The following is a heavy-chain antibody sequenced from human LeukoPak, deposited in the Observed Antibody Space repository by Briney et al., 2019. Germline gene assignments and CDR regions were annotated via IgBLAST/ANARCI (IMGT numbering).Heavy chain of an antibody. CDR1: GFTFSSYA. Sequence: GGSLRLSCAASGFTFSSYAMSWVRQAPGKGLEWVSAISGSSSYIYYADSVKGRFTISRDNAKNSLYLQMNSLRAEDTAVYYCASNVLRFLEWDYYYYGMDVWGQGTTVTVSS. J-gene: IGHJ6*02. V-gene: IGHV3-21*01. D-gene: IGHD3-3*01. CDR2: ISGSSSYI. CDR3: ASNVLRFLEWDYYYYGMDV.